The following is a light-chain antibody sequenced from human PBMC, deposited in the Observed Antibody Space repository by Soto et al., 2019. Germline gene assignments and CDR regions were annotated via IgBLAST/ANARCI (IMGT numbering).Light chain of an antibody. CDR2: LAS. Sequence: DVVMTQSPLSLPVTPGEPASISCRSSQSLLHSNGYNYFDWYVQKPGQSPQXXIYLASNRASGGPDRLSGSGSGTDVTLKISRVEAEDVGVYYCMQALQTPLTFGQGTRLEIK. V-gene: IGKV2-28*01. CDR3: MQALQTPLT. CDR1: QSLLHSNGYNY. J-gene: IGKJ5*01.